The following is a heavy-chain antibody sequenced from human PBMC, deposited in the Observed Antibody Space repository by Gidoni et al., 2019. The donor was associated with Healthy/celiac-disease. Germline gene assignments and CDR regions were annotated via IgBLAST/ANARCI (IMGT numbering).Heavy chain of an antibody. J-gene: IGHJ4*02. CDR1: GGSFSGYY. D-gene: IGHD6-19*01. Sequence: QVQLQQWGAGMVKPSETLSLTCAVYGGSFSGYYWSWIRQPPGKGLAWIGEINHSGSTNYNPSLKSRVTISVDTSKNQFSLKLSSVTAADTAVYYCARGFLGIAVAGLDYWGQGTLVTVSS. V-gene: IGHV4-34*01. CDR2: INHSGST. CDR3: ARGFLGIAVAGLDY.